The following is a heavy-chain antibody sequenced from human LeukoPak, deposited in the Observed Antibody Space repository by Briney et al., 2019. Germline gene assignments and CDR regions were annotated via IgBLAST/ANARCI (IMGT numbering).Heavy chain of an antibody. CDR2: IYYSGST. D-gene: IGHD2-2*01. CDR1: GGSISSSSSY. V-gene: IGHV4-39*07. CDR3: ARLNRDIVVVPAAMSRRRDYYYYMDV. Sequence: SETLSLTCTVSGGSISSSSSYWGWIRQPPGMGLEWIGSIYYSGSTYYNPSLKSRVTISVDTSKNQFSLKLSSVTAADTAVYYCARLNRDIVVVPAAMSRRRDYYYYMDVWGKGTTVTVSS. J-gene: IGHJ6*03.